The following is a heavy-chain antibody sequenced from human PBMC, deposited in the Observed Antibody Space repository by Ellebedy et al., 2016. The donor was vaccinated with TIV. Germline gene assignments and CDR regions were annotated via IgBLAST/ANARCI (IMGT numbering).Heavy chain of an antibody. D-gene: IGHD6-6*01. CDR3: ARAPGKGQIVFWFDP. J-gene: IGHJ5*02. CDR1: GFSFSSYG. V-gene: IGHV3-33*08. Sequence: GGSLRLSCAASGFSFSSYGMHWVRQAPGKGLEWVAVIWFDGSKKVYADSVKGRFTISRDNSNNTLYLQMNNLRAEDTALYYCARAPGKGQIVFWFDPWGQGTLVSVSS. CDR2: IWFDGSKK.